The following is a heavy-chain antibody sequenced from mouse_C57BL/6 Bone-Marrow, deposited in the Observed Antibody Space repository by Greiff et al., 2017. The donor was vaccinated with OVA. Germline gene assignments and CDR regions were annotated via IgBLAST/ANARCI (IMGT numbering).Heavy chain of an antibody. J-gene: IGHJ2*01. Sequence: QVQLQQPGAELVKPGASVKLSCKASGYTFTSYWMHWVKQRPGQGLEWIGMINPNSGSTNYNEKFKSKSTLTVDKSSSTAYMQLSSLTSEDSAVYYCARYGGYYEHFDYWGQGTTLTVSS. D-gene: IGHD2-3*01. V-gene: IGHV1-64*01. CDR3: ARYGGYYEHFDY. CDR1: GYTFTSYW. CDR2: INPNSGST.